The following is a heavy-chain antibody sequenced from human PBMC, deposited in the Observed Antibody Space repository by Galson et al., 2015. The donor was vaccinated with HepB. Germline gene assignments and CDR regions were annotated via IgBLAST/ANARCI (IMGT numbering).Heavy chain of an antibody. CDR3: ARARYDTSAPDH. D-gene: IGHD2-2*01. V-gene: IGHV1-18*01. CDR1: GYSFTQYG. CDR2: ISGYNVNT. Sequence: SVKVSCKASGYSFTQYGISWVRQAPGHGLEWLGWISGYNVNTNYAQNLQGRVTMTIDTSTTTVYMELRSLRSDDTAVYYCARARYDTSAPDHWGQGTLVTASS. J-gene: IGHJ5*02.